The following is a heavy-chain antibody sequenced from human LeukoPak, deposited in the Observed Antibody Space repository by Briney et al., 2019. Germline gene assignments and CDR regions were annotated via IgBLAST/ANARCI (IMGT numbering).Heavy chain of an antibody. J-gene: IGHJ4*02. Sequence: SETLSLTCTVSGGSISSGGYYWSWIRQHPGKGLEWIGYIYYSGSTYYNPSLKSRVTTSVDTSKNQFSLKLSSVTAADTAVYYCARGGGYSGYDLDYWGQGTLVTVSS. D-gene: IGHD5-12*01. V-gene: IGHV4-31*03. CDR3: ARGGGYSGYDLDY. CDR1: GGSISSGGYY. CDR2: IYYSGST.